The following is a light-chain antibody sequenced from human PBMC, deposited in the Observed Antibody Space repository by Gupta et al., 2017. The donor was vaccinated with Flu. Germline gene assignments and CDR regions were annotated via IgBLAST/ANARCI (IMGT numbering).Light chain of an antibody. J-gene: IGLJ3*02. V-gene: IGLV2-14*01. CDR2: EVS. Sequence: SITISCTGTSSDVGCYHYVSWYQQHPGKAPKVMIYEVSNRPSGVSNRFSGSKSGDTASLTISGLQAEDEADYYCSSYTSRSTLVFGGGTKLTVL. CDR1: SSDVGCYHY. CDR3: SSYTSRSTLV.